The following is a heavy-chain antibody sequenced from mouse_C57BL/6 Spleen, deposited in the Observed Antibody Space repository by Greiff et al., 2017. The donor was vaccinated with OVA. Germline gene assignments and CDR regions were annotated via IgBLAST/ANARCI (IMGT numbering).Heavy chain of an antibody. CDR2: IYPRSGNT. J-gene: IGHJ3*01. CDR3: ARSRSTY. Sequence: VKLQQSGAELARPGASVKLSCKASGYTFTSYGISWVKQRTGQGLEWIGEIYPRSGNTYYNEKFKGKATLTADKSSSTAYMELRSLTSEDSAVYFCARSRSTYWGQGTLVTVSA. CDR1: GYTFTSYG. V-gene: IGHV1-81*01. D-gene: IGHD2-1*01.